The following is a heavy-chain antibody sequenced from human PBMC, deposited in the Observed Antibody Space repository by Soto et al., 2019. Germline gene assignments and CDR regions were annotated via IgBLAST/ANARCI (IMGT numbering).Heavy chain of an antibody. Sequence: GGSLRLACAACGFIFNNYAIDWVRQVPGKGLEWVSGISGRGGNTFYADSMKGRFTISRDNSKNTVYLQMTNLRVEDTAIYYCANPSHSGDYAGSFDSWGQGTLVTVSS. V-gene: IGHV3-23*01. CDR2: ISGRGGNT. CDR3: ANPSHSGDYAGSFDS. J-gene: IGHJ4*02. CDR1: GFIFNNYA. D-gene: IGHD4-17*01.